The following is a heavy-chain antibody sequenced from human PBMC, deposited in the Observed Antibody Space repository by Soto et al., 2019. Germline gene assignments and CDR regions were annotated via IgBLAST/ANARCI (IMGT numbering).Heavy chain of an antibody. V-gene: IGHV3-30*18. CDR2: ISYDGSNK. CDR1: GFTFSSYG. D-gene: IGHD3-9*01. J-gene: IGHJ6*04. Sequence: GGSLRLSCAASGFTFSSYGMHWVRQAPGKGLEWVAVISYDGSNKYYADSVKGRFTISRDNSKNTLYLQMNSLRAEDTAVYYWAKDLSYDILTALDVWGKGTTVTVSS. CDR3: AKDLSYDILTALDV.